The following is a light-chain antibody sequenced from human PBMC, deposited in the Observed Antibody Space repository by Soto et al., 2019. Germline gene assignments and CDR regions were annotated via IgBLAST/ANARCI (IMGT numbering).Light chain of an antibody. Sequence: ILLTQSPSTLSLSPGERATLSCRASQTVRTYLAWYQQKPDQAPRLLIFDASNRAAGIPARFSGSGSGTDFTLTISSLEPEDFEVYYCQQRSNSPLTFGGGTKVDIK. CDR3: QQRSNSPLT. J-gene: IGKJ4*01. V-gene: IGKV3-11*01. CDR2: DAS. CDR1: QTVRTY.